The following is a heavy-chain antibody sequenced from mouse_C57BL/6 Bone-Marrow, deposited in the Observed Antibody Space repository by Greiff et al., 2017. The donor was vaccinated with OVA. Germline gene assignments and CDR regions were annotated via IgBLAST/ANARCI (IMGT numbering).Heavy chain of an antibody. V-gene: IGHV1-85*01. Sequence: QVQLQQSGPELVKPGASVTLSCKASGYTFTSYDINWVKQRPGQGLEWIGWIYPRAGSTKYNEKFKGKAILTVDTSSSTAYMELHSLTSEDSAVYFCARRENGYYFDYWGQGTTLTVSS. CDR2: IYPRAGST. CDR3: ARRENGYYFDY. CDR1: GYTFTSYD. D-gene: IGHD2-2*01. J-gene: IGHJ2*01.